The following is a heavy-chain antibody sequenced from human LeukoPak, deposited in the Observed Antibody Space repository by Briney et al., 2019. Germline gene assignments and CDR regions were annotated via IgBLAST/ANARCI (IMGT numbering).Heavy chain of an antibody. J-gene: IGHJ4*02. V-gene: IGHV4-39*01. CDR2: IYYSGSS. CDR3: VRGSTLRHYQY. CDR1: GVSISSSTYY. Sequence: SETLSLTCTVSGVSISSSTYYWGWIRRPPGKGLEWIGSIYYSGSSYYNPSLKSRVTVSVDTSKNQFSLNLSSVTAADTAVYYCVRGSTLRHYQYWGQGTLVTVSS. D-gene: IGHD3-16*01.